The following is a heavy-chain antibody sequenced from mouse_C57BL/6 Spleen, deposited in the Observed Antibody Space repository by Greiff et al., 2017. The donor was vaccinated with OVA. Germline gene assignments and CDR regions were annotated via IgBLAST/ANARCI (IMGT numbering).Heavy chain of an antibody. CDR3: AREYGNYEAWFAY. Sequence: QVQLQQSGPELVKPGASVKISCKASGYAFSSSWMNWVKQRPGKGLEWIGRIYPGVGDTNYNGKFKGKATLTADKSSSTAYMQLSSLTSEDSAVYFCAREYGNYEAWFAYWGQGTLVTVSA. CDR1: GYAFSSSW. J-gene: IGHJ3*01. CDR2: IYPGVGDT. V-gene: IGHV1-82*01. D-gene: IGHD2-1*01.